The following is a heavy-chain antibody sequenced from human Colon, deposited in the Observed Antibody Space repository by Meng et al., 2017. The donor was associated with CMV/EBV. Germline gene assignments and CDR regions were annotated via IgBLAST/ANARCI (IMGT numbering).Heavy chain of an antibody. D-gene: IGHD6-19*01. J-gene: IGHJ4*02. V-gene: IGHV4-38-2*02. Sequence: SETLSLTCTVSGYSISSGYYWGWIRQPPGKGLEWIGNMYHSGSTHYNPSLKSRVTISVDTSKNQLSLKLSSVTAADTAVYYCASESIVVAGYYFDHWGQGTLVTVSS. CDR3: ASESIVVAGYYFDH. CDR2: MYHSGST. CDR1: GYSISSGYY.